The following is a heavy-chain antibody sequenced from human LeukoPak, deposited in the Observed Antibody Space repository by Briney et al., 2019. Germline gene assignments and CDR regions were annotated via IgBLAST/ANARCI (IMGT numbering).Heavy chain of an antibody. CDR3: ARSRGAVADFDY. D-gene: IGHD6-19*01. V-gene: IGHV1-69*01. CDR1: GGTFSSYA. Sequence: SVKVSCKASGGTFSSYAISWVRQAPGQGLEWMGGIIPIFGTANYAQKFQGRVTITADESTSTAYMELSSLRSEDTAVYYCARSRGAVADFDYWGQGTLVTVSS. J-gene: IGHJ4*02. CDR2: IIPIFGTA.